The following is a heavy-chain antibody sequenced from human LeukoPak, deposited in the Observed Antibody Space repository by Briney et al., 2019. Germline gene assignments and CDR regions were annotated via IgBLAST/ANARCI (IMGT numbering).Heavy chain of an antibody. V-gene: IGHV3-7*03. D-gene: IGHD7-27*01. CDR2: IKQDGSEK. CDR1: GFILSTYG. J-gene: IGHJ3*02. Sequence: GGSLRLSCTASGFILSTYGIHWVRQAPGKGLEWVANIKQDGSEKYYVDSVKGRFTISRDNAKNSLYPQMNSLRAEDTALYYCAKVETGARGAFDIWGQGTMVTVSS. CDR3: AKVETGARGAFDI.